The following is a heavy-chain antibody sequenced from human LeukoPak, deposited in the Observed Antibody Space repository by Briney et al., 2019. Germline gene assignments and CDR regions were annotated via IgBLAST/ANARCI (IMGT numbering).Heavy chain of an antibody. CDR2: ISGSGGST. D-gene: IGHD6-13*01. V-gene: IGHV3-23*01. J-gene: IGHJ4*02. Sequence: GGSLRLSCAASGFTFSSYAMSWVRQAPGKGLEWVSAISGSGGSTYYADSVKGRFTISRDNSKNALYLQMNSLRAEDTAVYYCAKSYSSSWYYFDYWGQGTLVTVSS. CDR1: GFTFSSYA. CDR3: AKSYSSSWYYFDY.